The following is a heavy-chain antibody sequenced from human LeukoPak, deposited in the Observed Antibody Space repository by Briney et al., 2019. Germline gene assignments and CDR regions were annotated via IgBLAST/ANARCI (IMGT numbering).Heavy chain of an antibody. CDR2: ISNSGTI. Sequence: GGSLRLSCAASGFTFSSLNMNWVRQAPGKGLEWVSHISNSGTIYYADSVKGRFTISRDNAKNSLYLQMNSLRAEDTALYHCARSITMVRGVTHAFDIWGQGTMVTVS. CDR3: ARSITMVRGVTHAFDI. V-gene: IGHV3-48*04. J-gene: IGHJ3*02. CDR1: GFTFSSLN. D-gene: IGHD3-10*01.